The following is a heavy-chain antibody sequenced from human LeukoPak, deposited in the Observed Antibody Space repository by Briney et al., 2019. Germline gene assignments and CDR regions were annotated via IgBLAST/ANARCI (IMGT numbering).Heavy chain of an antibody. CDR2: INPNSGGT. V-gene: IGHV1-2*02. CDR1: GYTFTGYY. Sequence: ASVKVSCKASGYTFTGYYMHWVRQAPGQGLEWMGWINPNSGGTNYAQKFQGRVTMTRDTSISTAYMELSRLRSDDTDVYYCATPQARGWYGFDFDYWGQGTLVTVSS. J-gene: IGHJ4*02. CDR3: ATPQARGWYGFDFDY. D-gene: IGHD6-19*01.